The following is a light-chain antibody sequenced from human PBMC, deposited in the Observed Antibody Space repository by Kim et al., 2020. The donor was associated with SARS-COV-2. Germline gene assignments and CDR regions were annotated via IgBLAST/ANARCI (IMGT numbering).Light chain of an antibody. Sequence: VSWSQGQRVTIACSGEELGEKYFCSHQQKPGQSHLLFIDQDDKRPSGMPDRFSGANSGTTATLTIGGTQHMDEADYYCQAWDSGSVFGGGTQLTVL. V-gene: IGLV3-1*01. CDR1: ELGEKY. CDR2: QDD. J-gene: IGLJ2*01. CDR3: QAWDSGSV.